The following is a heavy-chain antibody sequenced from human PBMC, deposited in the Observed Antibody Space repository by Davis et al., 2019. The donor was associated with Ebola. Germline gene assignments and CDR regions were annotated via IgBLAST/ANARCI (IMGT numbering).Heavy chain of an antibody. Sequence: LRLSCTVSGGSISSGDYYWSWIRQPPGKGLEWIGYIYYSGSTYYNPSLKSRVTISVDTSKNQFSLKLSSVTAADTAVYYCARVLVVVPTFDYWGQGTLVTVSS. D-gene: IGHD1-26*01. CDR1: GGSISSGDYY. J-gene: IGHJ4*02. CDR3: ARVLVVVPTFDY. CDR2: IYYSGST. V-gene: IGHV4-30-4*01.